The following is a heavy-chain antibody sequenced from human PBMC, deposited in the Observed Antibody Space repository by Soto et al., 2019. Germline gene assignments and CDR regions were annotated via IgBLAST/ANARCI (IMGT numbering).Heavy chain of an antibody. J-gene: IGHJ4*02. V-gene: IGHV3-30*18. D-gene: IGHD5-12*01. Sequence: HPGGSLRLSCAASGFTFSSYAMSWVRQAPGKGLEWVAVISYDGSNKYYADSVKGRFTISRDNSKNTLYLQMNSLRAEDTAVYYCANVPEYSGYEHFDYWGQGTLVTVSS. CDR3: ANVPEYSGYEHFDY. CDR2: ISYDGSNK. CDR1: GFTFSSYA.